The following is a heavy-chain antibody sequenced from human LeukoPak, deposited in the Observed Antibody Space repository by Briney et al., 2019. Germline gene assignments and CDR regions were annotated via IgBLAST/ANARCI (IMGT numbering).Heavy chain of an antibody. V-gene: IGHV3-11*01. CDR3: ARAAEYSSSWYWGAVCDY. CDR2: ISSSGSTI. J-gene: IGHJ4*02. CDR1: GFTFSDYY. Sequence: GGSLRLSCAASGFTFSDYYMSWIRQAPGKGLEWVSYISSSGSTIYYADSVKGRFTISRDNAKNSLYLQMNSLRAEDTAVYYCARAAEYSSSWYWGAVCDYWGQGTLVTVSS. D-gene: IGHD6-13*01.